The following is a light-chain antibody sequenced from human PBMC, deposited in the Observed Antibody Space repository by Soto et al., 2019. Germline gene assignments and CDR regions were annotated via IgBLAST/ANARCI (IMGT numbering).Light chain of an antibody. CDR1: QSVSRY. V-gene: IGKV3-11*01. CDR2: DAS. J-gene: IGKJ5*01. Sequence: IGLTHSPATLSLSPGEIATLSCRASQSVSRYLGWYQQKPGQAPRLLIYDASNRATGIPARFSGSGSGTDFSLTISSLEPEDFAVYYCQQRSNWPITFGLGTRLEIK. CDR3: QQRSNWPIT.